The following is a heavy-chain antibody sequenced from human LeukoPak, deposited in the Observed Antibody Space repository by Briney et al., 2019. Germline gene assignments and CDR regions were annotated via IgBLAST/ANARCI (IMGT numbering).Heavy chain of an antibody. CDR1: RFTFSDYY. V-gene: IGHV3-11*01. Sequence: GGSLRLSCAASRFTFSDYYMSWIRQAPGKGLEWVPYISSSGSTIYYADSVKGRFTISRDNAKNSLYLQMNSLRAEDTAVYYCARGLQVPGIAVAGSDYWGQGTLVTVSS. D-gene: IGHD6-19*01. J-gene: IGHJ4*02. CDR3: ARGLQVPGIAVAGSDY. CDR2: ISSSGSTI.